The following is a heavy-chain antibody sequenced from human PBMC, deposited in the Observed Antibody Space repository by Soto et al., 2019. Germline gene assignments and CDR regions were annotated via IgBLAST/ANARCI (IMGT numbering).Heavy chain of an antibody. CDR1: GFTFSSYG. J-gene: IGHJ6*02. CDR2: IWYDGSNK. CDR3: ARDVPYIVLMVYAGNYGMDV. V-gene: IGHV3-33*01. D-gene: IGHD2-8*01. Sequence: QVQLVESGGGVVQPGRSLRLSCAASGFTFSSYGMHWVRQAPGKGLEWVAVIWYDGSNKYYADSVKGRFTISRDNSKNTLNLQMNSLRAEDTDVYYCARDVPYIVLMVYAGNYGMDVWGQGTTVTVSS.